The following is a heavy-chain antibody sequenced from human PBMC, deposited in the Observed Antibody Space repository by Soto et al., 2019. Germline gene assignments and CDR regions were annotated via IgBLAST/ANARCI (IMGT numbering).Heavy chain of an antibody. CDR2: IYPGDSDT. J-gene: IGHJ5*02. CDR3: ARKRTMVRGASNWFDP. V-gene: IGHV5-51*01. CDR1: GYSFTSYW. Sequence: GESLKISCKGSGYSFTSYWIGWVRQMPGKGLEWMGIIYPGDSDTRYSPSFQGQVTISADKSISTAYLQWSSLKASDTAMYYCARKRTMVRGASNWFDPWGQGTLVTVSS. D-gene: IGHD3-10*01.